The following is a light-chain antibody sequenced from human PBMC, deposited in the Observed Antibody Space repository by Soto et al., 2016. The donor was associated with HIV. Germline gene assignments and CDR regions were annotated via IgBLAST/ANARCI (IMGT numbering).Light chain of an antibody. CDR1: ALPKQY. CDR3: QSADFIGLYVL. CDR2: KDS. Sequence: SYELTQPPSVSVSPGQTARIPCSGDALPKQYAYWYQQKPGQAPVLVIYKDSERPSGIPERFSGSTSGTTITLTISRVQAEDEADYYCQSADFIGLYVLFGGGTKLTVL. J-gene: IGLJ3*02. V-gene: IGLV3-25*03.